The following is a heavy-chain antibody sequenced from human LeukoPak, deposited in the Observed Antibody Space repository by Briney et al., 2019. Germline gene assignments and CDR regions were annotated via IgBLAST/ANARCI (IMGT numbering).Heavy chain of an antibody. J-gene: IGHJ4*02. V-gene: IGHV1-2*02. CDR1: GYTFTGYY. CDR3: ARDREWELLCYFDY. D-gene: IGHD1-26*01. Sequence: ASVKVSCKASGYTFTGYYMHWVRQAPGQGLEWMGWINPNSGGTNYAQKFQGRVTMTRDTSISTAYMELSRLRSDDTAVYYCARDREWELLCYFDYWGQGTLVTVPS. CDR2: INPNSGGT.